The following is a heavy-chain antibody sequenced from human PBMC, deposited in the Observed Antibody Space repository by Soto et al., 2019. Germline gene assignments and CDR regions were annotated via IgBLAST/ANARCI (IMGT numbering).Heavy chain of an antibody. CDR2: ISGSGGST. Sequence: GGSLRLSCAASGFTFSSYAMSWVRQAPGKGLEWVSAISGSGGSTYYADSVKGRFTISRDNSKNTLYLQMNSLRAEDTAVYYCAKDRGFTFGGVIVMFYFDYWGLGALVTVSS. J-gene: IGHJ4*02. CDR1: GFTFSSYA. V-gene: IGHV3-23*01. D-gene: IGHD3-16*02. CDR3: AKDRGFTFGGVIVMFYFDY.